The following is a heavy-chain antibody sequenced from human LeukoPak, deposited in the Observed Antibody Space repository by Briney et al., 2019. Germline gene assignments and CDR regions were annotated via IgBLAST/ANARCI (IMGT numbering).Heavy chain of an antibody. CDR2: ISYDGSNK. V-gene: IGHV3-30-3*01. CDR1: GFTFSSYA. J-gene: IGHJ4*02. D-gene: IGHD5-12*01. CDR3: ARAYSGYDPPFDY. Sequence: GGSLRLSCAASGFTFSSYAMHWVRQAPGKGLEWVAVISYDGSNKYYADSVKGRFTISRDNAKNSLYLQMNSLRAEDTAVYYCARAYSGYDPPFDYWGQGTLVTVSS.